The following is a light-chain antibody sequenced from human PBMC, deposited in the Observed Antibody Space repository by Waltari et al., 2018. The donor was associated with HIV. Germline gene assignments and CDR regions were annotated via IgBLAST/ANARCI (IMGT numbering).Light chain of an antibody. CDR2: NDT. Sequence: SYELTQPPSVSVSPGQTARITCSGDALPKQYAYWYHQKPGQAPVLVIYNDTERPSGSPERFSGASSGTTVTLTISGVQAEDEADHYCQSADSSGTWVFGGGTKLTVL. CDR3: QSADSSGTWV. J-gene: IGLJ3*02. V-gene: IGLV3-25*03. CDR1: ALPKQY.